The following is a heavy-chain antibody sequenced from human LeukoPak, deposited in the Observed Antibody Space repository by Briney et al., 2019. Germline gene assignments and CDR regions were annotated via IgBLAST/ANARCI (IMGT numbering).Heavy chain of an antibody. D-gene: IGHD3-10*01. V-gene: IGHV3-23*01. J-gene: IGHJ4*02. CDR1: GISLSNYG. Sequence: GGSLRLSCVVSGISLSNYGMTWVRQAPGKGLEWVSYISERGGGTMYADSVKGRFTISSDTSLNTLYLQMNNLRAEDTAVYFCAKRGVVIRGILVIGYHQEANHYDFWGQGVMVTVSS. CDR3: AKRGVVIRGILVIGYHQEANHYDF. CDR2: ISERGGGT.